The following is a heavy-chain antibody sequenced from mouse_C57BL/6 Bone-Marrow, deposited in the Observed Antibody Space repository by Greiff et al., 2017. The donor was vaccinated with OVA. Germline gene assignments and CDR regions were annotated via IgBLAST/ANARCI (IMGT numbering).Heavy chain of an antibody. CDR1: GYTFTSYG. J-gene: IGHJ3*01. D-gene: IGHD2-13*01. Sequence: QVQLQQSGAELARPGASVKLSCKASGYTFTSYGISWVKQRTGQGLEWIGEIYPRSGNTYYNEKFKGKATLTADKSSSTAYMELRSLTSEDAAVXYCARDYYGELVAYWCQGPRVTVSA. V-gene: IGHV1-81*01. CDR3: ARDYYGELVAY. CDR2: IYPRSGNT.